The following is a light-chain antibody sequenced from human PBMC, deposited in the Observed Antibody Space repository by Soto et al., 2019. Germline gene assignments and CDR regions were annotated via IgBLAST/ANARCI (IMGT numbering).Light chain of an antibody. V-gene: IGLV1-44*01. J-gene: IGLJ1*01. Sequence: QSVLTQPPSASGTPGQRVTISCSGSSSNTGSNTVNWYHQLPGTAPKILIYSNNQRPSGVPDRFSGSKSGTSASLAISGLQSEDESDYYCAGWDDSLNGYVFGTGTNVTVL. CDR1: SSNTGSNT. CDR3: AGWDDSLNGYV. CDR2: SNN.